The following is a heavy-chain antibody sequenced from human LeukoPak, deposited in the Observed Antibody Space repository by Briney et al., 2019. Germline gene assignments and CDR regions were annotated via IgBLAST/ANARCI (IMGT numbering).Heavy chain of an antibody. D-gene: IGHD3-10*01. Sequence: GGSLRLSCAASGFTFSSYTMTWVRQAPGKGLEWVSAISGSGANTYYADSVKGRFTISRDNSKNTLYLQMNSLRAEDTAVYYCAGVLGVRDLAYFDYWGHGTLVTVSS. V-gene: IGHV3-23*01. J-gene: IGHJ4*01. CDR2: ISGSGANT. CDR1: GFTFSSYT. CDR3: AGVLGVRDLAYFDY.